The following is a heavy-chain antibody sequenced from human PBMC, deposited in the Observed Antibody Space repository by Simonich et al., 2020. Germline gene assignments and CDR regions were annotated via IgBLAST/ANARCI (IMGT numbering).Heavy chain of an antibody. CDR1: GGSFSGYY. CDR3: ARGLIGGSYYY. V-gene: IGHV4-34*01. J-gene: IGHJ4*02. Sequence: QVQLQQWGAGLLKPSETLSLTCAVYGGSFSGYYWSWLHQPPGKGLEGIGENNHSESPNYNPSLKRRVTIAVDTSKNQFSLKLSSVTAADTAVYYCARGLIGGSYYYWGQGTLVTVSS. D-gene: IGHD1-26*01. CDR2: NNHSESP.